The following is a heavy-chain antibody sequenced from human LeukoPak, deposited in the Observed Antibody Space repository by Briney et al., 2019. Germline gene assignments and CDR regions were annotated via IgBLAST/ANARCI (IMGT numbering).Heavy chain of an antibody. CDR1: GYTFTSYG. CDR3: ARDHSMTTVTMCDY. J-gene: IGHJ4*02. Sequence: ASVKVSCKASGYTFTSYGISWVRQAPGQGLEWMGWISAYNGNTNYAQKLQGRVTMTTDTSTSTAYMELRSLRSDDTAVYYCARDHSMTTVTMCDYWGQGTLVTVSS. V-gene: IGHV1-18*01. D-gene: IGHD4-4*01. CDR2: ISAYNGNT.